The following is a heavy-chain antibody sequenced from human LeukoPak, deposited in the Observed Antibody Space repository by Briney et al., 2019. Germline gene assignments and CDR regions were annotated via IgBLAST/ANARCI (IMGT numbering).Heavy chain of an antibody. CDR2: TYYSGST. CDR1: GGSISSYY. Sequence: PSETLSLTCTVSGGSISSYYWSWIRQPPGKGLEWIGYTYYSGSTNYNPSLKSRVTISVDTSKNQFSLKLSSVTAADTAVYYRARLTSWSPLGWFDPWGQGTLVTVSS. D-gene: IGHD3-16*01. J-gene: IGHJ5*02. V-gene: IGHV4-59*08. CDR3: ARLTSWSPLGWFDP.